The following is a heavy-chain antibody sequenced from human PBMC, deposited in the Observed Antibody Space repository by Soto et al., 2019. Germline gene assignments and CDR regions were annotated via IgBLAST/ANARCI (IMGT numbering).Heavy chain of an antibody. J-gene: IGHJ3*01. CDR1: GYTFPNYW. D-gene: IGHD6-19*01. CDR2: IYPNDSDT. V-gene: IGHV5-51*01. Sequence: PGASLKISCQGSGYTFPNYWIGWLRQLPGKGLDWMGMIYPNDSDTRYSPSFQGQVTISTDKSITTAYLQWSSLKASDTAMYYCAAGYTTGLDAFDVWGQGTMVTVS. CDR3: AAGYTTGLDAFDV.